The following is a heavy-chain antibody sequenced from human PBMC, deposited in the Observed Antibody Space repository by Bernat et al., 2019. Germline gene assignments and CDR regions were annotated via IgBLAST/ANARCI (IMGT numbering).Heavy chain of an antibody. J-gene: IGHJ4*02. CDR2: IRGSGMNT. CDR1: GFSFSTYG. CDR3: AKGSYYDSGGYYYLDH. D-gene: IGHD3-22*01. Sequence: DGQRLESGGGLGQPGVSLRLSCAASGFSFSTYGMSWVRQASRKGLEWVSGIRGSGMNTYYADSVKGRFTISRDNSKTTLYLHMNSLGAEDTAVYYCAKGSYYDSGGYYYLDHWGQGTLVTVSS. V-gene: IGHV3-23*01.